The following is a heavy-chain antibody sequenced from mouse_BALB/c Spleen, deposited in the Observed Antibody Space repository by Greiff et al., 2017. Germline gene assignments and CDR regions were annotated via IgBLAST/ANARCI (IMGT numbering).Heavy chain of an antibody. CDR3: ATHDYYDYEVWGY. V-gene: IGHV5-12-1*01. Sequence: EVQGVESGGGLVKPGGSLKLSCAASGFAFSSYDMAWVRQTPEKRLEWVAYISSGGGSTYYPDTVKGRFTISRDNAKNTLYLQMSSLKSEDTAMYYCATHDYYDYEVWGYWGQGTTLTVSS. J-gene: IGHJ2*01. CDR1: GFAFSSYD. D-gene: IGHD2-4*01. CDR2: ISSGGGST.